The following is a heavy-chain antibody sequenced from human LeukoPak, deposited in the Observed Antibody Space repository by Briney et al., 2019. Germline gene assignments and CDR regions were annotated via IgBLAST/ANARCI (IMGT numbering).Heavy chain of an antibody. Sequence: SATLSLTCTVSGGSMNAYYWTWFRQPPGKGLEWIGYIYYSGSTNYNPSLKSRLTISVDTSNNQFSLKLSSVTAADTAVYYCATIAGSSSFWGQGTLVTVSS. CDR2: IYYSGST. D-gene: IGHD6-6*01. J-gene: IGHJ4*02. V-gene: IGHV4-59*08. CDR1: GGSMNAYY. CDR3: ATIAGSSSF.